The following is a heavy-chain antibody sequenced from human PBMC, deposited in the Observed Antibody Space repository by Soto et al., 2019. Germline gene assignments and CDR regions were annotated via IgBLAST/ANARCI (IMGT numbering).Heavy chain of an antibody. V-gene: IGHV1-18*01. D-gene: IGHD1-1*01. CDR1: GYTFSSYA. CDR2: ISAYTGNT. Sequence: QVQLVQSGAEVKKPGASVKVSCKASGYTFSSYAIICVRQAPGQGLEWMGWISAYTGNTNYAQTLQGRVTLTTATTTSTAYMELRSLRSNDTHVNYCARGNLPREAHHDWFGPWGQGTLVTVSS. J-gene: IGHJ5*02. CDR3: ARGNLPREAHHDWFGP.